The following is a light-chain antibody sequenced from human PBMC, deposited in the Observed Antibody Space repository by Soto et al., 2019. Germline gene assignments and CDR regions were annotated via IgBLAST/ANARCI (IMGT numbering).Light chain of an antibody. CDR3: QQYYSTPWT. V-gene: IGKV4-1*01. Sequence: DIVMTQSPESLAGSLGERATISCKSSQSLLYSPNDKTYLAWYQQNPGQPPKLLIYGASTRESGVPDRLSGSGSGTDFTLTIRSLQAEDVAVYYCQQYYSTPWTLGQGTTVDIK. CDR2: GAS. J-gene: IGKJ1*01. CDR1: QSLLYSPNDKTY.